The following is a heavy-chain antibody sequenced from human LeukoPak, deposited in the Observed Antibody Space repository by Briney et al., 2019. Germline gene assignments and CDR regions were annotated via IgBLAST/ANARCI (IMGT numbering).Heavy chain of an antibody. Sequence: PSETLSLTCTVSGGSISSSSYYWGWIRQAPGKGLEWIGSIYYSGSTYYNPSLKSRVTISVDTSKNQFSLKLSSVTAADTAVYYCAREVAARPRSNWFDPWGQGTLVTVSS. J-gene: IGHJ5*02. CDR2: IYYSGST. D-gene: IGHD6-6*01. CDR1: GGSISSSSYY. CDR3: AREVAARPRSNWFDP. V-gene: IGHV4-39*02.